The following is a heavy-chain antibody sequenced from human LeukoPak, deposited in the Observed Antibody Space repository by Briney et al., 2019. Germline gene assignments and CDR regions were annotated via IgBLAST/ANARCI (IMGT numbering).Heavy chain of an antibody. CDR3: TSPDFWSGYSDY. CDR2: IRSKAYGGTA. D-gene: IGHD3-3*01. Sequence: PGGSLRPSCTGYGFTFGNYAMSWVRQAPGKGLEWVAFIRSKAYGGTAEYAASVKGRFTMSRDDSKGIAYLQMNSLKTEDTAVYYCTSPDFWSGYSDYWGQGTLVTVSS. J-gene: IGHJ4*02. V-gene: IGHV3-49*04. CDR1: GFTFGNYA.